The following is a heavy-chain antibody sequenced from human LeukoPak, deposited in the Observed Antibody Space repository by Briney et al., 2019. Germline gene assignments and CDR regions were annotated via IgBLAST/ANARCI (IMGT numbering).Heavy chain of an antibody. J-gene: IGHJ4*02. CDR2: IKQDGSEK. CDR1: GFTFSNYW. D-gene: IGHD6-19*01. Sequence: GGSLRLSCAASGFTFSNYWMSWVRQAPGKGLEWVANIKQDGSEKYYVDSVKGRFTISRDNAKNSLYLQMNSLRAEDTAVYYCASKQWLVSDFDYWGQGTLVTVSS. V-gene: IGHV3-7*01. CDR3: ASKQWLVSDFDY.